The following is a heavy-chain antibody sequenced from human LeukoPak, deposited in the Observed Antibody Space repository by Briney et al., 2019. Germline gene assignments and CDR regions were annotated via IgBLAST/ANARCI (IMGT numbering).Heavy chain of an antibody. Sequence: GGSLRLSCAASGFTFSSYGMHWVRQAPGKGLEWVAFIRYDGSNKYYADSVKGRFTISRDNSKNTLYLQMNSLRAEDTAVYYCAKDLLWFGDTISPKFDYWGQGTLATVSS. CDR1: GFTFSSYG. CDR3: AKDLLWFGDTISPKFDY. D-gene: IGHD3-10*01. CDR2: IRYDGSNK. V-gene: IGHV3-30*02. J-gene: IGHJ4*02.